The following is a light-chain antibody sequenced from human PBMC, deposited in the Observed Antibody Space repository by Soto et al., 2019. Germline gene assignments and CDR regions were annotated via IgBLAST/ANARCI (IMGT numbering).Light chain of an antibody. CDR1: QNINNY. V-gene: IGKV1-33*01. CDR3: MQALQTFT. CDR2: DAS. Sequence: DIQMTQSPSSLSASVGDRVTITCQASQNINNYLNWYQQKPGRAPKLLIYDASNLEAGVPSRFRGSGSGTDFTLKISRVEAEDVGVYYCMQALQTFTFGQGTRLEIK. J-gene: IGKJ5*01.